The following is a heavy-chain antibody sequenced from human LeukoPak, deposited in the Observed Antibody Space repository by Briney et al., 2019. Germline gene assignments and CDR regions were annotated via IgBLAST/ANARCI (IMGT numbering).Heavy chain of an antibody. V-gene: IGHV4-59*01. CDR2: IYYTGST. CDR3: ARAGYCTNDVCHGWYFDL. D-gene: IGHD2-8*01. J-gene: IGHJ2*01. CDR1: GGSINSYY. Sequence: PSETLSLTCSVSGGSINSYYWSWIRQPPGKGLEWIGNIYYTGSTNYNPSLQSRVTMSVDTSKNQFFLNVSSVTAADTAVYYCARAGYCTNDVCHGWYFDLWGRGTLVTVSS.